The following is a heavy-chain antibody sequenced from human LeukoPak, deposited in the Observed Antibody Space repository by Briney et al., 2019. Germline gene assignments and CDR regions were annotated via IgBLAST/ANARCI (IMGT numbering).Heavy chain of an antibody. D-gene: IGHD1/OR15-1a*01. Sequence: GGSLRLSCAASGFTFSGSWMSWVRQAPGKGLEWVATIKGDGSGKFYVDSVKGRFAISRDDAKSSLFLQMDSLRSEDTAVYYCTKNTHDYWGQGTQVTVSS. CDR3: TKNTHDY. CDR1: GFTFSGSW. V-gene: IGHV3-7*01. J-gene: IGHJ4*02. CDR2: IKGDGSGK.